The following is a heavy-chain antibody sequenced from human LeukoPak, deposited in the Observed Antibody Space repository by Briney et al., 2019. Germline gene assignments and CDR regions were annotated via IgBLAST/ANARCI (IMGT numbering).Heavy chain of an antibody. D-gene: IGHD3-16*02. V-gene: IGHV3-11*05. CDR2: ISGSSTYT. CDR3: STDPRSLRD. J-gene: IGHJ4*02. CDR1: GFTFSDSY. Sequence: GGSLRLSSAASGFTFSDSYMTWIRQAPGKGLESLSYISGSSTYTNYADSVKGRFTISRDNARNSLFLQMNSLRAEDTAVYYCSTDPRSLRDWGQGTMLTVSS.